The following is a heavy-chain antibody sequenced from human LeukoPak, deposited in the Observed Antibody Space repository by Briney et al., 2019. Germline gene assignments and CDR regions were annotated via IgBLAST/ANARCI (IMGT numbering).Heavy chain of an antibody. V-gene: IGHV4-30-4*08. CDR3: ARVRGSYLGY. J-gene: IGHJ4*02. D-gene: IGHD1-26*01. Sequence: SETLSLTCTVSGGSISSGDYYWSWIRQPPGKGLEWIGYIYYSGSIYYNPSLKSRVTISVDTSKNQFSLKLSSVTAADTAVYYCARVRGSYLGYWGQGTLVTVSS. CDR1: GGSISSGDYY. CDR2: IYYSGSI.